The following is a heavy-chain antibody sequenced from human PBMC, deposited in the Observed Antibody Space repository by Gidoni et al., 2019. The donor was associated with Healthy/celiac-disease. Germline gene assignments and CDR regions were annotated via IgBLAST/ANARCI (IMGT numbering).Heavy chain of an antibody. CDR1: GGSISSSSYS. CDR3: ARLGDWYFDL. CDR2: IYYSGST. J-gene: IGHJ2*01. V-gene: IGHV4-39*01. Sequence: QLQLQESGPGLVKPSATLSLTFTVSGGSISSSSYSWGWIRKPPGKGLEWIGSIYYSGSTYYNPSLKSRVTISVDTSKNQFSLKLSSVTAADTAVYYCARLGDWYFDLWGRGTLVTVSS. D-gene: IGHD3-16*01.